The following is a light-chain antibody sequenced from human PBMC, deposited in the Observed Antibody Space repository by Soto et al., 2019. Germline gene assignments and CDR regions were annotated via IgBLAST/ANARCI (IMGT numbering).Light chain of an antibody. Sequence: ESVLTQSPGTLSLSPGERATLSCRASQSVRSSYLAWYQQKTGQASRFLIYSASSRATGIPDWFSGSGSGTDFSLTISRLEREDFAVYYCLQYGRSPTTFGQGTKVEIK. CDR3: LQYGRSPTT. J-gene: IGKJ1*01. CDR2: SAS. CDR1: QSVRSSY. V-gene: IGKV3-20*01.